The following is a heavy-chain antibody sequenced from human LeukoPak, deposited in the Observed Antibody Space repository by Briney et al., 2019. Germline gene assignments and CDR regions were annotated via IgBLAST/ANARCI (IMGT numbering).Heavy chain of an antibody. D-gene: IGHD3-9*01. CDR1: GFTFSSYG. CDR3: AKEFTYYDITDY. V-gene: IGHV3-30*18. J-gene: IGHJ4*02. Sequence: GGSLRLSCAASGFTFSSYGMHWVRQAPGKGLGWVAVISYDGNNKYYADSVKGRFTISRDNSKNTLYLQMNSLRAEDTAVYYCAKEFTYYDITDYWGQGILVTVSS. CDR2: ISYDGNNK.